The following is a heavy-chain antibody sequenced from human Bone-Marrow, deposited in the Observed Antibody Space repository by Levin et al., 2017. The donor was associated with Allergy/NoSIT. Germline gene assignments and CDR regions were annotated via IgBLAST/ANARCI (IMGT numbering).Heavy chain of an antibody. V-gene: IGHV1-46*01. D-gene: IGHD3-10*01. CDR3: ARGIWFGEFDN. Sequence: ASVKVSCKASGHTFTTYFIHWVRQAPGQGLEWMGMINPRGGSTNSAQKFQGRVTMTSDTSTSTVYMELSNLRSEDTAVYYCARGIWFGEFDNWGQITRLTVSS. CDR2: INPRGGST. CDR1: GHTFTTYF. J-gene: IGHJ5*02.